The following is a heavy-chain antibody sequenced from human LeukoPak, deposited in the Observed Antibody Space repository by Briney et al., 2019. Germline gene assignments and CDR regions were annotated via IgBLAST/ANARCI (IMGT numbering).Heavy chain of an antibody. CDR2: IYSSGST. Sequence: PSETLSLTCAVSGGSISSSHHYWAWIRQPPGKGLEWIGSIYSSGSTYYNPSLRTRVTISVDTSKNQFSLKLSSVTAADTAVYYCARGGRKLPFDYWGQGTLVTVSS. D-gene: IGHD2-21*01. CDR1: GGSISSSHHY. J-gene: IGHJ4*02. V-gene: IGHV4-39*01. CDR3: ARGGRKLPFDY.